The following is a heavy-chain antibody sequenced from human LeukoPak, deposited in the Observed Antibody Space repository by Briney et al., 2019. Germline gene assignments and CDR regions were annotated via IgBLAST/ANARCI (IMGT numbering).Heavy chain of an antibody. V-gene: IGHV1-3*04. J-gene: IGHJ1*01. D-gene: IGHD3-10*01. Sequence: GASVTVSCTTSGYTFTNYGMHWVRQAPRQSPEWMGWINTGNGNTKSSQKFQDRVTLTRDTSASTAYMELNSLSSEDTAVYYCARVPLSDPGGHYYPHWGQGTLVTVSS. CDR2: INTGNGNT. CDR1: GYTFTNYG. CDR3: ARVPLSDPGGHYYPH.